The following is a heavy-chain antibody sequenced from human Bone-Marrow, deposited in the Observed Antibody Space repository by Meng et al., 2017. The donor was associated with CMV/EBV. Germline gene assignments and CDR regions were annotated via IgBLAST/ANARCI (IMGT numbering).Heavy chain of an antibody. CDR2: IYYGGTT. J-gene: IGHJ4*02. D-gene: IGHD1-26*01. Sequence: GSLRLSCPVSGGAISSSSYYWGWIRQPPGKELEWIASIYYGGTTYYHPSLNSRVTISRDTSKNQFSLKLSSVTAADTAVYYCARDLEVGATRFDYWGQGTLVTVSS. CDR3: ARDLEVGATRFDY. CDR1: GGAISSSSYY. V-gene: IGHV4-39*07.